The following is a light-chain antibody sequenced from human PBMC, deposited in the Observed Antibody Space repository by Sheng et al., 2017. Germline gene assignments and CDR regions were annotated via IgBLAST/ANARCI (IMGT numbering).Light chain of an antibody. CDR1: QNLNSY. Sequence: DIEMTQSPSSLSASVGDRVTITCRASQNLNSYLNWYQQKPGKAPKLLIYAASTLQSGVPSRFSGSGSGTDFTLTISTLQPEDFATYHCQQTFTNPWTFGQGT. V-gene: IGKV1-39*01. CDR2: AAS. CDR3: QQTFTNPWT. J-gene: IGKJ1*01.